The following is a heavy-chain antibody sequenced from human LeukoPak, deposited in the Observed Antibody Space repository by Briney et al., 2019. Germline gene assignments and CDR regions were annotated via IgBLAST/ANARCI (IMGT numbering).Heavy chain of an antibody. J-gene: IGHJ3*02. CDR1: GFTFSSYW. CDR3: TWDRTAIDI. CDR2: INSDGSST. D-gene: IGHD1-26*01. V-gene: IGHV3-74*01. Sequence: PGGSLGLSCAASGFTFSSYWMHWVRQAPGKGLVWVSRINSDGSSTIYADSVKGRFTISRDNAKNTLYLQMNSLRAEDTAVYYCTWDRTAIDIYDQGTMVTVSS.